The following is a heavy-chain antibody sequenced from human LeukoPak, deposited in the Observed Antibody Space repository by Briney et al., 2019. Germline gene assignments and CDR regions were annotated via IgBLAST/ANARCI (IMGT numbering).Heavy chain of an antibody. D-gene: IGHD3-22*01. Sequence: GGSLRLSCVASGFTFSSYSMNWVRQAPGKGLEWVSSISSSSSYIYYADSVKGRFTISRDNAKNSLYLQMNSLRAEDTAVYYCARRDYYYDSSGPAHDAFDIWGQGTMVTVSS. J-gene: IGHJ3*02. V-gene: IGHV3-21*01. CDR2: ISSSSSYI. CDR3: ARRDYYYDSSGPAHDAFDI. CDR1: GFTFSSYS.